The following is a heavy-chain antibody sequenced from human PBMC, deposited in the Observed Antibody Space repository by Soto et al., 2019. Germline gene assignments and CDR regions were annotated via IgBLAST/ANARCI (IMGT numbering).Heavy chain of an antibody. CDR2: VNPSGGST. V-gene: IGHV1-46*01. CDR1: GYIFTAYS. CDR3: AREENCSDGICYSEYFQR. J-gene: IGHJ1*01. Sequence: ASVKVSCKASGYIFTAYSMHWVRQAPGQGLEWMGVVNPSGGSTNYAQKFQGRITMTRDTSASTVYMDLSSLTSEDTAVYYCAREENCSDGICYSEYFQRWGQGTLVTVSS. D-gene: IGHD2-15*01.